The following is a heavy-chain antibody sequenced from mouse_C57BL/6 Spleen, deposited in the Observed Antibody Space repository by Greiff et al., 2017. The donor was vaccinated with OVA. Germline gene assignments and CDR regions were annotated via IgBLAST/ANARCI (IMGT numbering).Heavy chain of an antibody. Sequence: VQLQQPGAELVKPGASVKLSCKASGYTFTSYWMHWVKQRPGRGLEWIGRIDPNSGGPKYNEKFKSKATLTVDKPSSTSYMQLSSLTSEDSAVYYCARWEITTVEGAMDYWGQGTSVTVSS. CDR3: ARWEITTVEGAMDY. CDR1: GYTFTSYW. CDR2: IDPNSGGP. D-gene: IGHD1-1*01. V-gene: IGHV1-72*01. J-gene: IGHJ4*01.